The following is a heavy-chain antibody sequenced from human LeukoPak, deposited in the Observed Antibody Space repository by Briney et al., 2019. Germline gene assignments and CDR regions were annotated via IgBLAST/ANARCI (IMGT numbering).Heavy chain of an antibody. CDR2: IYYSGST. J-gene: IGHJ6*03. CDR1: GGSISSSSYY. CDR3: ARDGFVVPAAEYYYYMDV. D-gene: IGHD2-2*01. Sequence: SETLSLTCTVSGGSISSSSYYWGWIRQPPGKGLEWIGSIYYSGSTYYNPSLKSRVTISVDTSKNQFSLKLSSVTAADTAVYYCARDGFVVPAAEYYYYMDVWGKGTTVTVSS. V-gene: IGHV4-39*02.